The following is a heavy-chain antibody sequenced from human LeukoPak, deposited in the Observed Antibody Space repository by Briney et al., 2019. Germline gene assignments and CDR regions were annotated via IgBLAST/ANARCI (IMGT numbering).Heavy chain of an antibody. Sequence: PGGSLRLSCAASGLTVSSYAMSWVRQAPGKGLEWVSAISGSGGSTYYADSVKGRFTISRDNSKNTLYLQMNSLRAEDTAVYYCAKDTAHDFWSHYFDYWGQGTLVTVSS. D-gene: IGHD3-3*01. CDR1: GLTVSSYA. CDR2: ISGSGGST. CDR3: AKDTAHDFWSHYFDY. V-gene: IGHV3-23*01. J-gene: IGHJ4*02.